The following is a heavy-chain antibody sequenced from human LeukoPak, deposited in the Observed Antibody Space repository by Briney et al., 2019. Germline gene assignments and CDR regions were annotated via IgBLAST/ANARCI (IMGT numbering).Heavy chain of an antibody. CDR1: GGTFSSYA. Sequence: WASVKVSCKASGGTFSSYAISWVRQAPGQGLEWMGGIIPIFGTANYAQKFQGRVTITTDESTSTAYMELSSLRSEDTAVHYCARDAHSYYYDSSGIFDYWGQGTLVTVSS. D-gene: IGHD3-22*01. J-gene: IGHJ4*02. V-gene: IGHV1-69*05. CDR3: ARDAHSYYYDSSGIFDY. CDR2: IIPIFGTA.